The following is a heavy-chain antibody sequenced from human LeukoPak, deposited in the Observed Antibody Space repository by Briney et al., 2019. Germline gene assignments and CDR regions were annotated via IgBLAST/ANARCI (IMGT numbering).Heavy chain of an antibody. D-gene: IGHD3-22*01. Sequence: GGSLRLSCAASGFTFSSYAMHWVRQAPGKGLEWVAVISYDGSNKYYADSVKGRFTISRDNSKNTLYLQMNSLRAEDTAVYYCAREIHYYDSSGYQPHNIYGMGVWGQGTTVTVSS. CDR1: GFTFSSYA. V-gene: IGHV3-30*04. CDR3: AREIHYYDSSGYQPHNIYGMGV. CDR2: ISYDGSNK. J-gene: IGHJ6*02.